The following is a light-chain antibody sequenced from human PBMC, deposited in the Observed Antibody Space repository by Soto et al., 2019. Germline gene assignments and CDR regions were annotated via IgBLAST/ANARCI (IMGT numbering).Light chain of an antibody. CDR2: YDS. Sequence: SYELTQPPSVSVAPGKTARITCGGNNNGRKSVHWYQQKPGQAPVLVIYYDSDRPSGIPERFSGSNSGNTATLTVSRVEAGDEADYYCQVWDSSSDHVVFGGGTQLTVL. CDR3: QVWDSSSDHVV. V-gene: IGLV3-21*04. CDR1: NNGRKS. J-gene: IGLJ2*01.